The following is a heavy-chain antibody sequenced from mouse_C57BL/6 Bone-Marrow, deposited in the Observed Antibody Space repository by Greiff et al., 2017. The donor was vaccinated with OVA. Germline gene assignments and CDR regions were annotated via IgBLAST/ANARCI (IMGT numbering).Heavy chain of an antibody. V-gene: IGHV5-6*02. Sequence: EVKLEESGGDLVKPGGSLKLSCAASGFTFSSYGMSWVRQTPDKRLEWVATISSGGSYTYYPDSVKGRCTISRDNATNTLYLQMSSLKSEDTAMYYCARHRGAQDTCLNYWGQGTTLTVSS. CDR1: GFTFSSYG. CDR2: ISSGGSYT. J-gene: IGHJ2*01. CDR3: ARHRGAQDTCLNY. D-gene: IGHD3-2*02.